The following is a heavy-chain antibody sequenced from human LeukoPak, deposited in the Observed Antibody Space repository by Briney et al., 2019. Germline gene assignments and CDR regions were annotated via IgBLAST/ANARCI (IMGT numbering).Heavy chain of an antibody. Sequence: PSETLSLTCAVYGGSFSGYYWSWIRQPPGKGLEWIGSIYYSGSTYYNPSLKSRVTISVDTSKNQFSLKLSSVTAADTAVYYCARLNLYDFWSGYFHYGMDVWGQGTTVTVSS. CDR1: GGSFSGYY. CDR2: IYYSGST. J-gene: IGHJ6*02. D-gene: IGHD3-3*01. V-gene: IGHV4-34*01. CDR3: ARLNLYDFWSGYFHYGMDV.